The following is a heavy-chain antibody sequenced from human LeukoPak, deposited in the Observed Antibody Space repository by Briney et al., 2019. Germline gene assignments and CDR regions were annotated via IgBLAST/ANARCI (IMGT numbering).Heavy chain of an antibody. CDR3: ASRRGYSYGYDY. CDR1: GFTFSSYA. CDR2: ISGSGGST. J-gene: IGHJ4*02. V-gene: IGHV3-23*01. D-gene: IGHD5-18*01. Sequence: GGSLRLSCAASGFTFSSYAMSWVRQAPGKGLEWVSAISGSGGSTYYADSVKGRFTISRDNSKNTLDLQMNSLRAEDTAVYYCASRRGYSYGYDYWGQGTLVTVSS.